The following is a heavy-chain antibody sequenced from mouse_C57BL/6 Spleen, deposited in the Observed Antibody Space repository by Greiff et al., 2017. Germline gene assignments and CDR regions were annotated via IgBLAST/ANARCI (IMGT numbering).Heavy chain of an antibody. D-gene: IGHD2-4*01. CDR1: GYAFTNYL. J-gene: IGHJ3*01. Sequence: VQLQQSGAELVRPGTSVKVSCKASGYAFTNYLIEWVKQRPGQGLEWIGVINPGSGGTNYNEKFKGKATLTADKSSSTAYMQLSSRTSEDSAVYFCAREKDDYAWFAYWGQGTLVTVSA. CDR2: INPGSGGT. CDR3: AREKDDYAWFAY. V-gene: IGHV1-54*01.